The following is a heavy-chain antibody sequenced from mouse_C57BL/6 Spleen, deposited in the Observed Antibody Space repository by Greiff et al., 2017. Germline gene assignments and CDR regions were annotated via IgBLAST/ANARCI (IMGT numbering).Heavy chain of an antibody. Sequence: VKLVESGPGLVQPSQSLSITCTVSGFSLTSYGVHWVRQSPGQGLEWLGVIWSGGSTDYNAAFISRLSISKDNSKSQVFFKMNSLQADDTAIYYCARMRPITTVVANYAMDYWGQGTSVTVSS. CDR1: GFSLTSYG. CDR3: ARMRPITTVVANYAMDY. V-gene: IGHV2-2*01. J-gene: IGHJ4*01. CDR2: IWSGGST. D-gene: IGHD1-1*01.